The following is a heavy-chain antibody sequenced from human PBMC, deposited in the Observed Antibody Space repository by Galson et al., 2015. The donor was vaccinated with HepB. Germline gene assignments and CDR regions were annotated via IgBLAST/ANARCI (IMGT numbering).Heavy chain of an antibody. CDR3: ARDPGYINYAFDS. CDR1: GFIFNDYY. Sequence: SLRLSCAASGFIFNDYYMSWIRQAPGKGLEWVSYISSSSDYTKYADSVKGRFTISRDNAKNSLYLQMNSLRAEDTAVYYCARDPGYINYAFDSWGQGTLVTVSS. V-gene: IGHV3-11*05. CDR2: ISSSSDYT. J-gene: IGHJ4*02. D-gene: IGHD4-11*01.